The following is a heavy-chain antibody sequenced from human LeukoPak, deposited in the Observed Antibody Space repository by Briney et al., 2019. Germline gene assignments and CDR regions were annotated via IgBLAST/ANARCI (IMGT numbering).Heavy chain of an antibody. CDR1: GFTFSNYW. CDR2: IKEDGSEK. V-gene: IGHV3-7*04. CDR3: ARGYNYGTF. Sequence: GGSLRLSCAASGFTFSNYWMSWVRQAPGKGLEWVANIKEDGSEKYYVDSVKGRFTISRDNAKNSLYLQMNSLRAEDTAVYYCARGYNYGTFWGQGTLVTVSS. J-gene: IGHJ4*02. D-gene: IGHD5-18*01.